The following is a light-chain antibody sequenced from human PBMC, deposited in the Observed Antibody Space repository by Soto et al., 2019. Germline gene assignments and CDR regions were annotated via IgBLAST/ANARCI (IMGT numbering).Light chain of an antibody. Sequence: QSALTQPPSASGSPGQSVTISCTGTSSDVGGYNYVSWYQQHPGKAPKLMIYEVNKRPSGVLDRFSGSKSGNTASLTVSGLQAEDEADYYCSSYAGISNLFGGGTKLTVL. J-gene: IGLJ2*01. CDR2: EVN. CDR1: SSDVGGYNY. V-gene: IGLV2-8*01. CDR3: SSYAGISNL.